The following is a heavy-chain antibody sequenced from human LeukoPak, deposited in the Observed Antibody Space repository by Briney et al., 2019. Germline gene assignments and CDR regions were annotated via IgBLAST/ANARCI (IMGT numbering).Heavy chain of an antibody. CDR3: ARGGCTTYSKEMYFDY. V-gene: IGHV3-21*05. CDR2: ISGNTDYI. J-gene: IGHJ4*02. Sequence: GGSLRLSCVASGFTFSSCGMNWVRQAPGKGLEWLSFISGNTDYIYYADSVQGRFTISRDNAKNSLSLQMNSLRADDTAVYYCARGGCTTYSKEMYFDYWGQGALVTVSS. D-gene: IGHD6-19*01. CDR1: GFTFSSCG.